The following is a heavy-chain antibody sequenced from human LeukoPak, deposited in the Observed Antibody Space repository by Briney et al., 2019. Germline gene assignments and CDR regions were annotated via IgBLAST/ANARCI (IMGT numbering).Heavy chain of an antibody. V-gene: IGHV3-21*01. D-gene: IGHD5-24*01. CDR2: ISSSSSYI. Sequence: GGSLRLSCAASGFTFSSYSMNWVRQAPGKGLEWVTSISSSSSYIYYADSVKGRFTISRDNAKNSLYLQMNSLRAEDTAVYYCARVEFRDGYNQWGQGTLVTVSS. J-gene: IGHJ4*02. CDR3: ARVEFRDGYNQ. CDR1: GFTFSSYS.